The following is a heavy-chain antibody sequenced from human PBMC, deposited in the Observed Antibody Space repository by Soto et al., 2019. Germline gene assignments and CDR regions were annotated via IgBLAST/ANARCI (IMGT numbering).Heavy chain of an antibody. CDR3: ARGGGYIVVVPAASYYGMDV. CDR1: GDSVSSNSAA. J-gene: IGHJ6*02. Sequence: SQTLSLTCAISGDSVSSNSAAWNWIRQSPSRGLEWLGRTYYRSKWYNDYAVSVKSRITINPDTSKNQFSLQLNSVTPEETAVYYCARGGGYIVVVPAASYYGMDVWGQGTTVTVSS. CDR2: TYYRSKWYN. D-gene: IGHD2-2*01. V-gene: IGHV6-1*01.